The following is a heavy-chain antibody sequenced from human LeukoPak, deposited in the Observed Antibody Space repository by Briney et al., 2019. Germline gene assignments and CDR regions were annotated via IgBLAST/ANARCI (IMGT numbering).Heavy chain of an antibody. CDR2: ISGSGGKT. CDR3: ARSRGGSFPGGLDP. CDR1: GFPFGSYA. J-gene: IGHJ5*02. Sequence: GGSLRLSCAASGFPFGSYAMTWVRQAPGKGLEWLSGISGSGGKTYFADSVKGRFTISRDNSKNTLYLEVKSLRVEDTAIYYCARSRGGSFPGGLDPWGRGTLVTVSS. D-gene: IGHD2-15*01. V-gene: IGHV3-23*01.